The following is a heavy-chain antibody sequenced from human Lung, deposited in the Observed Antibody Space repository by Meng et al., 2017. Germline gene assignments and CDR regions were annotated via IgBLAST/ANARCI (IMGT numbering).Heavy chain of an antibody. J-gene: IGHJ4*02. CDR2: ISTMSSYI. D-gene: IGHD2-8*01. V-gene: IGHV3-21*01. CDR3: ARERCNEGVCYWDY. Sequence: VRVSELGGAVVNPGRSLSLFLRASELGFRIYRMNGGRQAPGKGLEWVSSISTMSSYIFYADSVMGRFTISRDNAKKSLYLQMNSLRAEDTAVYYCARERCNEGVCYWDYWGQGTLVTVSS. CDR1: ELGFRIYR.